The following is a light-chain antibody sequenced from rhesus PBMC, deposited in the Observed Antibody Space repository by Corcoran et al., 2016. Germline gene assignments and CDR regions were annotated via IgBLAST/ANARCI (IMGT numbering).Light chain of an antibody. V-gene: IGKV1-38*01. Sequence: DIQLTQSPSSLSASVGDRVTITCRASQGISSYLAWYQKKSGKAPKLLIYDASNLQSGVPSRFSGSGSRTDFTLTIRSLQPDDFATYYCQQRNSYPWTFGQGTKVEIK. CDR3: QQRNSYPWT. CDR1: QGISSY. CDR2: DAS. J-gene: IGKJ1*01.